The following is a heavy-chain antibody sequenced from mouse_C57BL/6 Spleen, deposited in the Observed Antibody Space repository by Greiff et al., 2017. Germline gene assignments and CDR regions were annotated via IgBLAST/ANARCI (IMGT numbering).Heavy chain of an antibody. CDR2: ISDGGSYT. V-gene: IGHV5-4*01. Sequence: EVKVEESGGGLVKPGGSLKLSCAASGFTFSSYAMSWVRQTPEKRLEWVATISDGGSYTYYPDNVKGRFTISRDNAKNNLYLQMSHLKSEDTAMYYCARDDDYDAFDYWGQGTTLTVSS. CDR1: GFTFSSYA. D-gene: IGHD2-4*01. J-gene: IGHJ2*01. CDR3: ARDDDYDAFDY.